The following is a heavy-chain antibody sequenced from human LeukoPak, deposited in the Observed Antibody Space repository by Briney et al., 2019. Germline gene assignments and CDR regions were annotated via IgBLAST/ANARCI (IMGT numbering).Heavy chain of an antibody. Sequence: ASVNLSCTSSAATFTSYAISWVRQAPGPGLELKGGFIPIFGTANYAQKFQGRVTITADESTSTDYMELSSLRSEDTAVYYCARPYYDSSTNWFDPWGQGPLVTVSS. CDR3: ARPYYDSSTNWFDP. CDR1: AATFTSYA. V-gene: IGHV1-69*13. CDR2: FIPIFGTA. D-gene: IGHD3-22*01. J-gene: IGHJ5*02.